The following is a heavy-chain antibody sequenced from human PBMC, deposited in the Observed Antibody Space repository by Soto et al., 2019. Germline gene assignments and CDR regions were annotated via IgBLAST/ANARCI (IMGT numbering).Heavy chain of an antibody. CDR1: GFTFSSYS. CDR3: ARLDLGFGELSVNGDNWFDP. J-gene: IGHJ5*02. Sequence: EVQLVESGGGLVKPGGSLRLSCAASGFTFSSYSMNWVRQAPGKGLEWVSFISSSSSYIYYADSVKGRFTISRDNAKNSLYLQMNSLRAEDTAVYYCARLDLGFGELSVNGDNWFDPWGQGTLVTVSS. D-gene: IGHD3-10*01. CDR2: ISSSSSYI. V-gene: IGHV3-21*01.